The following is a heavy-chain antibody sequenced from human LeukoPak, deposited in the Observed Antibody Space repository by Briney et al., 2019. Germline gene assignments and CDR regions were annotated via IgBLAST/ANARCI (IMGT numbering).Heavy chain of an antibody. V-gene: IGHV3-23*01. Sequence: GGSLRLSCAASGFTFSSYGMSWVRQAPGKGLEWVSAISGSGGSTYYADSVKGRFTISRDNSKNTLYLQMNSLRAEDTAVYYCAKSMVRGVIILFDYWGQGTLVTVSS. CDR2: ISGSGGST. D-gene: IGHD3-10*01. J-gene: IGHJ4*02. CDR3: AKSMVRGVIILFDY. CDR1: GFTFSSYG.